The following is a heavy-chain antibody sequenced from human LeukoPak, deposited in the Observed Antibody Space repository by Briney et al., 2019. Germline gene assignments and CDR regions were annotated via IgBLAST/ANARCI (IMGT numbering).Heavy chain of an antibody. CDR3: ARANGVTTYFDY. V-gene: IGHV3-20*01. CDR1: GFTFDDYG. CDR2: INWNGGST. J-gene: IGHJ4*02. D-gene: IGHD4-11*01. Sequence: GGSLRLSCAASGFTFDDYGMSWVRQAPGKGLGWVSGINWNGGSTGYADSVKGRFTISRDNAKNSLYLQMNSLRAEDTALYHCARANGVTTYFDYWGQGALVTVSS.